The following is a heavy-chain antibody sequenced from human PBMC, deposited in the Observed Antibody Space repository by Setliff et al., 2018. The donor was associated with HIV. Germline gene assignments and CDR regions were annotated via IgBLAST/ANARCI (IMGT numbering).Heavy chain of an antibody. D-gene: IGHD1-1*01. J-gene: IGHJ6*02. CDR3: AREGVREPPSNTLYYGMDV. CDR1: GYTFSRYG. V-gene: IGHV1-18*01. Sequence: ASVMVSCKASGYTFSRYGISWVRQAPGQGLEWMGWISPYNGNRNYAQKLQGRVTMTADTSTSTAYIEVRSLRFDDTAVYYCAREGVREPPSNTLYYGMDVWGQGTTVTVSS. CDR2: ISPYNGNR.